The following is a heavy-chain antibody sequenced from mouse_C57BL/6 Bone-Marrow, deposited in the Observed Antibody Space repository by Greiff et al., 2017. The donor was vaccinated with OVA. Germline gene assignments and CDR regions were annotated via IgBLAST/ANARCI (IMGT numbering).Heavy chain of an antibody. CDR1: GFTFSSYA. D-gene: IGHD1-1*01. CDR2: INDGGSYP. J-gene: IGHJ4*01. Sequence: EVMLVESGGGLVKPGGSLKLSCAASGFTFSSYAMSWVRQTPEKRLEWVATINDGGSYPYYTDTVKGRFTISSDNAKNNLYLQMSHLKSEDTAMYDCARVPGSSLYAMDYWGQGTSVTVSS. V-gene: IGHV5-4*03. CDR3: ARVPGSSLYAMDY.